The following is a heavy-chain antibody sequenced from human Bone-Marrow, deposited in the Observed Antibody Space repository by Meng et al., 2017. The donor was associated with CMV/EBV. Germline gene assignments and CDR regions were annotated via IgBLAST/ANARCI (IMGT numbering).Heavy chain of an antibody. J-gene: IGHJ4*02. CDR1: GFTFDDYG. V-gene: IGHV3-20*04. Sequence: GGSLRLSCAASGFTFDDYGMSWVRQAPGKGLEWVSGINWNGGSTGYADSVKGRFIISRDNAKNSLYLQMNSLRAEDTALYYCARGGEYQLLYKPPGFDYWGQRTLVTVSS. CDR3: ARGGEYQLLYKPPGFDY. CDR2: INWNGGST. D-gene: IGHD2-2*02.